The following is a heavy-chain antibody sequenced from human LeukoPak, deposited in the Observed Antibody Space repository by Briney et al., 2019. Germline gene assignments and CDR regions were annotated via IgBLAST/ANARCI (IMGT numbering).Heavy chain of an antibody. CDR2: IYYSGST. CDR1: GGSISSYY. D-gene: IGHD1-20*01. V-gene: IGHV4-59*08. Sequence: SETLSLTCTVSGGSISSYYWSWIRQPPGKGLEWIGYIYYSGSTHYNPSLKSRVTISVDTSKNQFSLKLSSVTAADTAVYYCARVITGTRINWFDPWGQGTLVTVSS. J-gene: IGHJ5*02. CDR3: ARVITGTRINWFDP.